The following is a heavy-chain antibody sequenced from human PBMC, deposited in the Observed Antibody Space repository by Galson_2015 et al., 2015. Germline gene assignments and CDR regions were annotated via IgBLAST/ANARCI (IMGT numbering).Heavy chain of an antibody. J-gene: IGHJ5*02. CDR3: ARGVGATGKNTWFDP. CDR1: GGSIRSSSYY. V-gene: IGHV4-39*07. D-gene: IGHD1-26*01. CDR2: IYYSGST. Sequence: TLSLTCTVSGGSIRSSSYYWGWIRQPPGKGLEWIGSIYYSGSTYYNPSLKSRVTISVDTSKNQFSLKLSSVTAADTAVYYCARGVGATGKNTWFDPWGQGTLVTVSS.